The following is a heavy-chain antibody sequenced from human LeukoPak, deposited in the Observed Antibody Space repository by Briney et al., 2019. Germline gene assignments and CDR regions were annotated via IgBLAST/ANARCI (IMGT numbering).Heavy chain of an antibody. D-gene: IGHD2-2*02. J-gene: IGHJ6*03. CDR1: GYTFTSYY. CDR3: ARVAAEVVGVPGAIGFGWLRRDYYYMDV. Sequence: ASVKVPCKASGYTFTSYYIHWVRQAPGEGLEWMGIINPSGGSTSYAQKFQGRVTMTRDMSTSTVYMELSSLRSEDTAVYYCARVAAEVVGVPGAIGFGWLRRDYYYMDVWGKGTTVTVSS. V-gene: IGHV1-46*01. CDR2: INPSGGST.